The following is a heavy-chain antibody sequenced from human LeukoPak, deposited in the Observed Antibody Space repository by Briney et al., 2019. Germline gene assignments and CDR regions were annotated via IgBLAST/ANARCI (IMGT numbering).Heavy chain of an antibody. CDR3: ANVLQYYYDSSGYYGASIDY. CDR1: GFTFDDYA. Sequence: GGSLRLSCAASGFTFDDYAMHWVRQAPGKGLGWVSCISWNSGSIGYADSVKGRFTISRDNAKNSLYLQINSLRAEDTDLYCCANVLQYYYDSSGYYGASIDYWGQGTLVTVSS. V-gene: IGHV3-9*01. J-gene: IGHJ4*02. CDR2: ISWNSGSI. D-gene: IGHD3-22*01.